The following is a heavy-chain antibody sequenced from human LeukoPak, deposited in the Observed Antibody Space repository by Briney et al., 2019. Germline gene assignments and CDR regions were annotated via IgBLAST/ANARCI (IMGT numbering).Heavy chain of an antibody. J-gene: IGHJ5*02. D-gene: IGHD1-26*01. CDR1: GFIFSSRS. CDR3: ARGEGTFDP. Sequence: GGSLRLSCAASGFIFSSRSMNWVRQAPGKGLEWVSSISSGSSIYYADSVKGRFTISRDNAKNSLYLQMNSLRAEDTAVNYCARGEGTFDPWGQGTLVTVSS. V-gene: IGHV3-21*01. CDR2: ISSGSSI.